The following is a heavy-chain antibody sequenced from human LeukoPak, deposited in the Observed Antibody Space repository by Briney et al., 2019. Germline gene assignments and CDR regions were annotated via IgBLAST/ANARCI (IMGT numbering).Heavy chain of an antibody. Sequence: GASVKVSCKASGYTFTSYYMHWVRQAPGQGLEWMGIINPSGGSTSYAQKFQGRVTMTRDTSTSTVYMELSSLRSEDTAVYYCARDYRPYGSGSSGGDWGQGTLVTASS. V-gene: IGHV1-46*01. CDR2: INPSGGST. CDR3: ARDYRPYGSGSSGGD. D-gene: IGHD3-10*01. CDR1: GYTFTSYY. J-gene: IGHJ4*02.